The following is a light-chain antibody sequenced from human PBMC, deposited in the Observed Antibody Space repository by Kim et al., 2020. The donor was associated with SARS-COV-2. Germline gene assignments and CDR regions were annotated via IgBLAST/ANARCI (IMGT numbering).Light chain of an antibody. CDR2: DNN. CDR3: GTWDSSLSAYV. Sequence: GQTVPMSCSGSSSNIGNNYVSWYQQLPGTAPKLLIYDNNKRPSGIPDRFSGSKSGTSATLGITGLQTGDEADYYCGTWDSSLSAYVFGTGTKVTVL. CDR1: SSNIGNNY. J-gene: IGLJ1*01. V-gene: IGLV1-51*01.